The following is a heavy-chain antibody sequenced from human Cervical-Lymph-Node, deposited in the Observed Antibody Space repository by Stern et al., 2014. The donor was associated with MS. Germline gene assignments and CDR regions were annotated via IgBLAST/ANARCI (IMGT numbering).Heavy chain of an antibody. CDR2: IYWDGDK. CDR3: ARRPDFWSGYYFDY. CDR1: GFSLSTSGEG. J-gene: IGHJ4*01. D-gene: IGHD3-3*01. V-gene: IGHV2-5*02. Sequence: SRPTPAKPSQTLTLTFTFSGFSLSTSGEGVAWIRPPPGKALEFFALIYWDGDKRYSPSLERRLTITKDSSKNQVVLTMTNMDPVDTGAYYCARRPDFWSGYYFDYWGQGALVTVSS.